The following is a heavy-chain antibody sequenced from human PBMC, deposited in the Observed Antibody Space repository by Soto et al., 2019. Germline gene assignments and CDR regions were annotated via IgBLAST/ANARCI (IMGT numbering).Heavy chain of an antibody. J-gene: IGHJ4*02. Sequence: SETLSLTCAVYGGSFSDYYWSWIRQPPGKGLEWIGEINHSGSTNYNPSLKSRVTISVDTSKNQFSLKLSSVTAADTAVYYCARSHCTNGVCYKAFDYWGQGTLVTVSS. CDR1: GGSFSDYY. V-gene: IGHV4-34*01. CDR2: INHSGST. D-gene: IGHD2-8*01. CDR3: ARSHCTNGVCYKAFDY.